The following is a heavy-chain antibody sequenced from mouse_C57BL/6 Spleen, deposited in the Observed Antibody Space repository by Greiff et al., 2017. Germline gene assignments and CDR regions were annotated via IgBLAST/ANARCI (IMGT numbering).Heavy chain of an antibody. Sequence: QVQLQQPGAELVRPGSSVKLSCKASGYTFTRSWMDWVKQRPGQGLEWIGNIYPSDSETHYNQKFKDKATLTVDKSSSTASMQLSSLASEDSAVYYCARGGSSVRHFDYWGQGTTLTVSS. CDR1: GYTFTRSW. CDR3: ARGGSSVRHFDY. V-gene: IGHV1-61*01. D-gene: IGHD1-1*01. CDR2: IYPSDSET. J-gene: IGHJ2*01.